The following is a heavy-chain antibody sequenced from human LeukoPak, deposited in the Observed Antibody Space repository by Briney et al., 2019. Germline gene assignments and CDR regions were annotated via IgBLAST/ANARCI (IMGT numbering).Heavy chain of an antibody. CDR1: GYTFTGYY. D-gene: IGHD6-19*01. CDR3: ARFDTTAVAGTNDAFDI. Sequence: ASVKVSCKASGYTFTGYYMHWVRQAPGQGLEWMGIINPSGGSTSYAQKFQGRVTMTRDMSTSTVYMELSSLRSEDTAVYYCARFDTTAVAGTNDAFDIWGQGTMVTVSS. CDR2: INPSGGST. J-gene: IGHJ3*02. V-gene: IGHV1-46*01.